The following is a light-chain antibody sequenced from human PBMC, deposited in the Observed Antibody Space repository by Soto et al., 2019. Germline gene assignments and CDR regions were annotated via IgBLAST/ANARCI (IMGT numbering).Light chain of an antibody. CDR2: GAS. V-gene: IGKV3-15*01. J-gene: IGKJ1*01. CDR3: QHYNNWPRT. Sequence: EIVMTQSPATPSVSPGERATLSCRASQSVSSNLAWYQQKPGQAPRLLIYGASTRATGIPARFSGSGSGTVFTLTISSLQSEDFAVYYCQHYNNWPRTFGQGTKVEIK. CDR1: QSVSSN.